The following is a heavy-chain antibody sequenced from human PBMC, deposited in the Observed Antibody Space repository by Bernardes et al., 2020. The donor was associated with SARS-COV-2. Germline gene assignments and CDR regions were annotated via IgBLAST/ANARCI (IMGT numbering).Heavy chain of an antibody. Sequence: SESLSLTCSVSGDSIGGYSWSWIRQPPGKGLEWIGFIYYTGSTNYNPSLKSRVTISVDTSKDQFSLTLSSVTAADTAVYYCARTGTTSHTDFGRFDYWGQGTLVTVSS. CDR2: IYYTGST. CDR1: GDSIGGYS. CDR3: ARTGTTSHTDFGRFDY. V-gene: IGHV4-59*01. D-gene: IGHD1-7*01. J-gene: IGHJ4*02.